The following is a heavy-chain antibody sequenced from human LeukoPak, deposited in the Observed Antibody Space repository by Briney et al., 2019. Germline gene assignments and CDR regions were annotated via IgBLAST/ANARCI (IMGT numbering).Heavy chain of an antibody. CDR3: ARDRGYFDN. V-gene: IGHV3-21*01. CDR2: ITSSSNYI. CDR1: GFTFSNYW. Sequence: GGSLRLSCAASGFTFSNYWMNWVRQAPGKGLEWLSSITSSSNYIYYADSVKGRFTISRDNVQNSLYLQMNSLRAEDTAMYYCARDRGYFDNWGQGTLVIVSS. J-gene: IGHJ4*02.